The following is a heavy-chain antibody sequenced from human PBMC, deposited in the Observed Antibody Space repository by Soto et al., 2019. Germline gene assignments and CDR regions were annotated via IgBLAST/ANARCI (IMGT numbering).Heavy chain of an antibody. CDR3: ARHKSYYYDSSGYGDY. V-gene: IGHV5-51*01. Sequence: GESLKISCKGSGYSFAGYWIGWVRQMPGKGLEWMGIIYPGDSDTRYSPSFQGQVTISADKSISTAYLQWSSLKASDTAMYYCARHKSYYYDSSGYGDYCGQGTLVTVSS. CDR2: IYPGDSDT. CDR1: GYSFAGYW. J-gene: IGHJ4*02. D-gene: IGHD3-22*01.